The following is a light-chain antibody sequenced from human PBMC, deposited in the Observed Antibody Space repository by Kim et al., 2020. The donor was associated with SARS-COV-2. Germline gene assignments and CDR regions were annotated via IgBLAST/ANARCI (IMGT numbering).Light chain of an antibody. CDR3: QQYDTYPYT. V-gene: IGKV1-5*03. CDR2: KAS. CDR1: QNVNTW. J-gene: IGKJ2*01. Sequence: ASVGERVTITCRASQNVNTWLAWYQQKLGKAPDLLIYKASRLESGVPSRFSGSGSGTEFTLTISSLQPDDFATYYCQQYDTYPYTFGQGTKLEI.